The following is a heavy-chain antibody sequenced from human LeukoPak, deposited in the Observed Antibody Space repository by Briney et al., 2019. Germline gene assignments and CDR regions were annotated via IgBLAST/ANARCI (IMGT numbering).Heavy chain of an antibody. CDR3: AKMGWTAYDYTNY. V-gene: IGHV3-23*01. D-gene: IGHD5-12*01. CDR2: ISDNGDST. Sequence: PGGSLRLSCATSGFTFSSYAMSWVRQSPGKGLEWVSGISDNGDSTNYADSVKGRFTISRDNSKTMLYLQMSSLRAEDTAVYYCAKMGWTAYDYTNYWGQGTLVTVSS. CDR1: GFTFSSYA. J-gene: IGHJ4*02.